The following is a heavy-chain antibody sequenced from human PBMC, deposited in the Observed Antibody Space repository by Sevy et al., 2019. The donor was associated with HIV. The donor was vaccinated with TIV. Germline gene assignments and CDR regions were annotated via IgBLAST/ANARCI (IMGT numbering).Heavy chain of an antibody. Sequence: GGSLRLSCAASGFTFSSYVMSWVRQAPGKGLEWVSAISYSGGSTYYADSAKGRFTISRDNSKTTMYQQMNSLRAEDKAVYYCAKGLIIGSGWRLGMGPLESWGQGTLVTVSS. CDR2: ISYSGGST. CDR1: GFTFSSYV. J-gene: IGHJ5*02. CDR3: AKGLIIGSGWRLGMGPLES. D-gene: IGHD6-19*01. V-gene: IGHV3-23*01.